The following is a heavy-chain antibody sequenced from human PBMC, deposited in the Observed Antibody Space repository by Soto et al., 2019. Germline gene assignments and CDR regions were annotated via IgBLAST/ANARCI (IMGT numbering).Heavy chain of an antibody. CDR3: ARKIWNYFDY. D-gene: IGHD1-1*01. CDR1: GFTFSNYA. V-gene: IGHV3-23*01. Sequence: EVQLLESGGGLVQPGGSLRLSCAASGFTFSNYAMTWVRQAPGKGLEWVSAISSSGGTTYYADSVKGRFTISRDNSKNTRYLQMNSLRAEDTAIYYCARKIWNYFDYCGQGTLVTVSS. J-gene: IGHJ4*02. CDR2: ISSSGGTT.